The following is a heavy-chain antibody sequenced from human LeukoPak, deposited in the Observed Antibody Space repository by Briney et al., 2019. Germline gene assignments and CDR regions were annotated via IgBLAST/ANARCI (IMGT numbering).Heavy chain of an antibody. J-gene: IGHJ5*02. V-gene: IGHV3-11*01. CDR2: ISNRGDTI. D-gene: IGHD1-26*01. CDR1: GFTLIDNY. Sequence: PGGSLRLSCAASGFTLIDNYMTWIRQAPGKGLEWVSSISNRGDTIYYADSVKGRFSISRDNAKNSLYLQMNDLRVDDTAVYYCVRGGFHWFDPWGQGTLVTVFS. CDR3: VRGGFHWFDP.